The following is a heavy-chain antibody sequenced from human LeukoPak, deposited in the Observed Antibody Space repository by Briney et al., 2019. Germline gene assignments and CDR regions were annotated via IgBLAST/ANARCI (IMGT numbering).Heavy chain of an antibody. CDR3: AKGLLAARSAFDI. D-gene: IGHD6-6*01. Sequence: GGSLRLSCSASGFTFSSYAMSWVRQAPGKGLEWVSAISGSGGSTYYADSVKGRFTISRDNSKNTLYLQMNSLRAEDTAVYYCAKGLLAARSAFDIWGQGTMVTVSS. CDR1: GFTFSSYA. V-gene: IGHV3-23*01. CDR2: ISGSGGST. J-gene: IGHJ3*02.